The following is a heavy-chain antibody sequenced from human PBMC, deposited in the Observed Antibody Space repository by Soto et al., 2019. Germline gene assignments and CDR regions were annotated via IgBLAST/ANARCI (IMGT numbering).Heavy chain of an antibody. J-gene: IGHJ4*02. CDR3: ARDDRAQLDY. CDR2: ISYDGSNK. Sequence: QVQLVESGGGVVQPGRSLRLSCAASGFTFSSYAMHWVRQAPGKGLEWVAVISYDGSNKYYADSVKGRFTISRDNSKNRLYPQTTSESAEDAAVYYCARDDRAQLDYWGQGTLVTVSS. V-gene: IGHV3-30-3*01. CDR1: GFTFSSYA.